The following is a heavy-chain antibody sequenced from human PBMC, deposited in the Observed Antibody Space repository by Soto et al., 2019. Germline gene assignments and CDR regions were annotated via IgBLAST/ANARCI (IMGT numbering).Heavy chain of an antibody. CDR2: IYYTGTT. Sequence: SETLSLTCTVSGGSISRGNYFWIWIRQPPGKGLEWLGYIYYTGTTYYNPSFESRVTISVDASKNQFSLKLSSVTAADTAVYYCAREGEDASSYNWFDTWGQGTLVTVS. CDR1: GGSISRGNYF. D-gene: IGHD6-13*01. CDR3: AREGEDASSYNWFDT. J-gene: IGHJ5*02. V-gene: IGHV4-30-4*08.